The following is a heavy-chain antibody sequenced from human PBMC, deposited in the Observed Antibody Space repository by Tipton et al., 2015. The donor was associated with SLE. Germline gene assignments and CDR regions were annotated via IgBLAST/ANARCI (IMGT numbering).Heavy chain of an antibody. J-gene: IGHJ4*02. CDR3: AGAWQGYCSGGTCYVLDY. CDR2: ISYSETT. D-gene: IGHD2-15*01. CDR1: GGSIRSHY. Sequence: TLSLTCTVSGGSIRSHYWSWIRQPPGKGLEWIGYISYSETTNYNPSLKSRVTISVDTSKNQFSLNLRSVTAADTAVYYCAGAWQGYCSGGTCYVLDYWGQGTLVTVSS. V-gene: IGHV4-59*11.